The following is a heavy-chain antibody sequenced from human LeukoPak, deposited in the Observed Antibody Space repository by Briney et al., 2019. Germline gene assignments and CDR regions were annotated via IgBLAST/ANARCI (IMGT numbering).Heavy chain of an antibody. CDR2: IDYSGAT. J-gene: IGHJ4*02. CDR3: ARGQNYYDSSDYYHKFDY. CDR1: GGSISTYY. D-gene: IGHD3-22*01. V-gene: IGHV4-59*01. Sequence: SETLSLTCTVSGGSISTYYWSWIRQPPGKGLEWIGYIDYSGATNYNPSLKSRVTMSVDTSKHQFSLKLSSVTAADTAVYYCARGQNYYDSSDYYHKFDYWGQGTLVTVSS.